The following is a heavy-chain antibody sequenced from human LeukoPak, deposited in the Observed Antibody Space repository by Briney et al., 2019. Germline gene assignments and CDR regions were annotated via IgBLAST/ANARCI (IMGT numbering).Heavy chain of an antibody. J-gene: IGHJ4*02. CDR3: VRDLGGRSGH. D-gene: IGHD1-26*01. Sequence: GGSRRLSWAASGFTFSSNWMHWVGQAPGKGLVWVSRINEDGSTTNYADSVKGRSTIFRDNAKNTLYLQTNSLRAEDTAVYYCVRDLGGRSGHWGQGTLVTVSS. CDR1: GFTFSSNW. CDR2: INEDGSTT. V-gene: IGHV3-74*01.